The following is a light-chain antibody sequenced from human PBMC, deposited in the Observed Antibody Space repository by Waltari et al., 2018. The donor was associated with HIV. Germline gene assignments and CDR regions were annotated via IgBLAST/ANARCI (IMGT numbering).Light chain of an antibody. J-gene: IGLJ3*02. Sequence: QSVLTQPPSASGTPGQRVTIPCSGSSSNIGRNYVYRYQQLPGTAPQLLIYRNNQRPSGVPDRFSGSKSGTSASLAISGLRSEDGADYYCATWGDSMSGPVVFGGGTKVTVL. CDR3: ATWGDSMSGPVV. CDR2: RNN. CDR1: SSNIGRNY. V-gene: IGLV1-47*01.